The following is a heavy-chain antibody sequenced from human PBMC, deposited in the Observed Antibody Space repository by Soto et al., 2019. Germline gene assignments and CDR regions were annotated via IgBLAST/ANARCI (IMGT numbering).Heavy chain of an antibody. CDR3: VRRHVSATGIDWFDP. Sequence: ASVKVSCKVSGYTFTSYGIHWVRQAPGQRLEWMGWINAANGDTKYSPKFQGRVTITRDTSASTAYMELSSLRSEDTAVYYCVRRHVSATGIDWFDPGGQGTQVTVSS. J-gene: IGHJ5*02. V-gene: IGHV1-3*01. CDR1: GYTFTSYG. CDR2: INAANGDT. D-gene: IGHD6-13*01.